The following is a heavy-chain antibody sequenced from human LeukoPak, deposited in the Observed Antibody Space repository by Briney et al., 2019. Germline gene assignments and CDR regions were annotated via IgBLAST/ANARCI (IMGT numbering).Heavy chain of an antibody. Sequence: GSLRLSCAASGFIFSSYWMSWVRQAPGKGLEWIGSIYYSGSTYYNPSLKSRVTISVDTSKNQFSLKLSSVTAADTAMYYCARNRYYYGSGNYGVPNWFDPWGQGTLVTVSS. CDR2: IYYSGST. J-gene: IGHJ5*02. D-gene: IGHD3-10*01. V-gene: IGHV4-39*01. CDR3: ARNRYYYGSGNYGVPNWFDP. CDR1: GFIFSSYW.